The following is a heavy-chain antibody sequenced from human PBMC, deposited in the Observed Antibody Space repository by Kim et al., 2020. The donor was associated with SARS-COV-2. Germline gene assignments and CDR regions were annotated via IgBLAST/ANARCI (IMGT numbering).Heavy chain of an antibody. CDR2: LTGSGFDT. V-gene: IGHV3-23*01. Sequence: GGSLRLSCTGSGFTFRNFAMRWVRQAPGKGLEWVAGLTGSGFDTYYADSVKGRFTISRNNSENTVFLQMNSLRVEDTAIYYCAKDAVWAGSGRYDHWGQGALATVSS. D-gene: IGHD3-10*01. CDR3: AKDAVWAGSGRYDH. CDR1: GFTFRNFA. J-gene: IGHJ4*02.